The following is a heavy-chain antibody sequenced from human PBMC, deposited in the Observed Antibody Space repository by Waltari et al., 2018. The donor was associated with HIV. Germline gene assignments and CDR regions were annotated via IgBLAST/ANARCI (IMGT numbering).Heavy chain of an antibody. CDR3: ASLIVVGYFDL. J-gene: IGHJ2*01. V-gene: IGHV3-30*01. CDR2: RSYDGSNK. Sequence: QVQLVESGGGVVQPGRSLRPSCAASGFTFSSLAMLWVRQAPGKGLEWVAVRSYDGSNKYYADSVKGRFTISRDNSKNTLYLQMNSLRAEDTAVYYCASLIVVGYFDLWGRGTLVTVSS. CDR1: GFTFSSLA. D-gene: IGHD3-22*01.